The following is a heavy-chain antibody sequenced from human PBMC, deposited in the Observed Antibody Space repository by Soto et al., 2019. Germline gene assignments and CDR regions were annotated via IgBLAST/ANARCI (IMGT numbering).Heavy chain of an antibody. CDR3: AKLQGGDFPLDY. CDR1: GFTFSSYG. D-gene: IGHD2-21*02. CDR2: ISYDGSNK. J-gene: IGHJ4*02. Sequence: GGSLRLSCAASGFTFSSYGMHWVRQAPGKGLEWVAVISYDGSNKYYADSVKGRFTISRDNSKNTLYLQMNSLRAEDTAVYYCAKLQGGDFPLDYWGQGTLVTVSS. V-gene: IGHV3-30*18.